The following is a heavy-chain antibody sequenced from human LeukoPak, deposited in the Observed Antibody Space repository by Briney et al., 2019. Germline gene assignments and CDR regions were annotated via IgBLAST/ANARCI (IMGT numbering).Heavy chain of an antibody. Sequence: PSETLSVTRIVSGGSISSGVFYWIWIRQPPGKALEWIAYMYYSGSTYYNPSLKSRVTMSADTSKNQISLKLSSVTAADTAVYYCARPYYYDSRIDPWGQGILVTVSS. CDR1: GGSISSGVFY. J-gene: IGHJ5*02. CDR2: MYYSGST. CDR3: ARPYYYDSRIDP. D-gene: IGHD3-22*01. V-gene: IGHV4-30-4*01.